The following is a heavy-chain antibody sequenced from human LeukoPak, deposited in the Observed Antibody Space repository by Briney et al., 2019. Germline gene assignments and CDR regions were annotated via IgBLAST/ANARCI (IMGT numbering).Heavy chain of an antibody. V-gene: IGHV4-34*01. J-gene: IGHJ6*03. Sequence: SETLSLXCAVYGGSFSGYYWSWIRQPPGKGLEWIGEINHSRSTNYNPSLKSRVTISVDTSKNQFSLKLSSVTAADTAVYYCAREVVGGYNWKIRDRYMDVWGKGTTVTVSS. CDR1: GGSFSGYY. CDR3: AREVVGGYNWKIRDRYMDV. CDR2: INHSRST. D-gene: IGHD1-20*01.